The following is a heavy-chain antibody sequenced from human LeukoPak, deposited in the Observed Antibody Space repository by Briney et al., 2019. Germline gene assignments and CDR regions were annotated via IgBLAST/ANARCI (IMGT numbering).Heavy chain of an antibody. CDR3: ARDPNGLTTVTTPNYYYYYMDV. V-gene: IGHV1-2*02. D-gene: IGHD4-11*01. Sequence: GASVKVSCKASGYTFTGYYMHWVRQAPGQGLEWMGWINPNSGGTNYAQKFQGRVTMTRDTSISTVYMELSRLRSDDTAVYYCARDPNGLTTVTTPNYYYYYMDVWGKGTTVTVSS. CDR2: INPNSGGT. CDR1: GYTFTGYY. J-gene: IGHJ6*03.